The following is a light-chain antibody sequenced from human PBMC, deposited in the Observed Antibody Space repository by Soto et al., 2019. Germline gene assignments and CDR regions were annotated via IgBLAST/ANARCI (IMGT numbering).Light chain of an antibody. Sequence: AIQMTQSPSSLSASVGDRVTITCRASQDIRNELGWYQQRPGKAPKALIYGASNLQSGVPSRFSGSGFGTDLTLTISSLQPEDFATYYCLQDRNHPRTFGQGTKVESK. CDR2: GAS. CDR1: QDIRNE. V-gene: IGKV1-6*01. CDR3: LQDRNHPRT. J-gene: IGKJ1*01.